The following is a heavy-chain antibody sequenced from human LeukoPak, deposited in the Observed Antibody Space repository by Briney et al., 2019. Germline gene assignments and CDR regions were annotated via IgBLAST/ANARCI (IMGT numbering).Heavy chain of an antibody. V-gene: IGHV1-18*01. J-gene: IGHJ4*02. CDR3: ARSYDSSGYLLY. D-gene: IGHD3-22*01. CDR1: GYTFTSYG. Sequence: ASVKVSCKASGYTFTSYGISWVRQAPGQGLEWMGWISAYSGNTSYAQKLQGRVTMTTDTSTSTAYMELRSLRPDDTAVYYCARSYDSSGYLLYWGQGTLVTVSS. CDR2: ISAYSGNT.